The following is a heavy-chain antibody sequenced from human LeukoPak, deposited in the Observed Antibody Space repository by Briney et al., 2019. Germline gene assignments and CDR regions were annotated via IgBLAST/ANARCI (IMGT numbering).Heavy chain of an antibody. CDR2: ISAYNGNT. V-gene: IGHV1-18*01. CDR1: GYTFTSYG. Sequence: ASVKVSCKASGYTFTSYGISWVRQAPGQGLEGMGWISAYNGNTNYAQKLQGRVTMTTDTSTSTAYMELRSLRSDDTAVYYCASLPDLVVPAAMPGNWFDPWGQGTLVTVSS. J-gene: IGHJ5*02. D-gene: IGHD2-2*01. CDR3: ASLPDLVVPAAMPGNWFDP.